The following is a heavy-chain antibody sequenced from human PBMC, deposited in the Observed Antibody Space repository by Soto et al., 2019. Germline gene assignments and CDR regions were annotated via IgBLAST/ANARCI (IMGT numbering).Heavy chain of an antibody. CDR3: AKYYTPIYYYYGMDV. V-gene: IGHV3-23*04. CDR2: ISGSGGST. CDR1: GGTFSSYA. D-gene: IGHD2-2*02. J-gene: IGHJ6*02. Sequence: VQLVQSGAEVKKPGSSVKVSCKASGGTFSSYAISWVRQAPGQGLEWVSAISGSGGSTYYADSVKGRFTISRDNSKNTLYLQMNSLRAEDTAVYYCAKYYTPIYYYYGMDVWGQGTTVTVSS.